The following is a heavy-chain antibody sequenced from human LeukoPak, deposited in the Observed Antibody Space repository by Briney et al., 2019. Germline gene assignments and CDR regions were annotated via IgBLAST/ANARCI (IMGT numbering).Heavy chain of an antibody. CDR3: ARSRYYDYVWGSYRYRGYYFDY. CDR1: GGSISSYY. D-gene: IGHD3-16*02. J-gene: IGHJ4*02. Sequence: SETLSLTCTVSGGSISSYYWSWIRQPPGKGLEWIGYIYYSGSTNYNPSLKSRVTISVDTSKNQFSLKLSSVTAADTAVYYCARSRYYDYVWGSYRYRGYYFDYWGQGTLVTVSS. V-gene: IGHV4-59*01. CDR2: IYYSGST.